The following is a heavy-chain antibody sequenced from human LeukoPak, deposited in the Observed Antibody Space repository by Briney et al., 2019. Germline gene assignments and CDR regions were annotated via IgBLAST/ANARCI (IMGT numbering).Heavy chain of an antibody. D-gene: IGHD6-19*01. J-gene: IGHJ6*02. Sequence: GGSLRLSCAVSGVTLTSAWMSWVRQAPGKGLEWVAVISYDGSNKYYADSVKGRFTISRDNSKNTLYLQMNSLRAEDTAVYYCARDHRGIAVAGTGIYYYYGMDVWGQGTTVTVSS. V-gene: IGHV3-30-3*01. CDR3: ARDHRGIAVAGTGIYYYYGMDV. CDR2: ISYDGSNK. CDR1: GVTLTSAW.